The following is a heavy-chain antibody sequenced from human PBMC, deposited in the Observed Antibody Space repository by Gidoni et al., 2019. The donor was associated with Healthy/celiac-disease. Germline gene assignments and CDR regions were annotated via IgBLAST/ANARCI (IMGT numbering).Heavy chain of an antibody. CDR3: ARQGDYEYFDY. D-gene: IGHD4-17*01. CDR2: IYYSGRT. J-gene: IGHJ4*02. Sequence: QVQLQESGPGLVKPSETLSLTCTVSGGSISSYYWSWIRQPPGKGLEWIGYIYYSGRTNYNPSLKSRVTISVDTSKNQFSLKLSSVTAADTAVYYCARQGDYEYFDYWGQGTLVTVSS. V-gene: IGHV4-59*08. CDR1: GGSISSYY.